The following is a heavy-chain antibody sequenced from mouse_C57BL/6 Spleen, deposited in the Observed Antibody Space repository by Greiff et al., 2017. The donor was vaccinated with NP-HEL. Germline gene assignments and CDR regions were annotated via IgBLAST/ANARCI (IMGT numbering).Heavy chain of an antibody. CDR3: AHTYYYAMDY. V-gene: IGHV3-6*01. CDR2: ISYDGSN. J-gene: IGHJ4*01. Sequence: EVKVEESGPGLVKPSQSLSLTCSVTGYSITSGYYWNWIRQFPGNKLEWMGYISYDGSNNYNPSLKNRISITRDTSKNQFFLKLNSVTTEDTATYYCAHTYYYAMDYWGQGTSVTVSA. CDR1: GYSITSGYY. D-gene: IGHD5-1-1*01.